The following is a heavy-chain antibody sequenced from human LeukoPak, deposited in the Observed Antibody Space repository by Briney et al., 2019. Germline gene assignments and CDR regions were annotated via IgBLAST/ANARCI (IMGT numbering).Heavy chain of an antibody. Sequence: GGSLRLSCAASGFTFSSYWMHWVRQAPGKGPVWVSRINSDGSSTSYADSVKGRFTISRDNAKNTLYLQMNSLRAEDTAVYYCARDSYSPRVYPNYFDYWGQGTLVTVSS. CDR3: ARDSYSPRVYPNYFDY. D-gene: IGHD2-15*01. CDR1: GFTFSSYW. V-gene: IGHV3-74*01. J-gene: IGHJ4*02. CDR2: INSDGSST.